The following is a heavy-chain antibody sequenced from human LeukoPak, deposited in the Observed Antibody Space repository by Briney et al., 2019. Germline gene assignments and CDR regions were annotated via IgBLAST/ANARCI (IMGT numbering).Heavy chain of an antibody. Sequence: PGGSLRLSCAASGFTFSDYYMNWIRQAPGKGLEWVSYINSSGNTIYYADSVKGRFTISRDNAKNSLYLQMNSLRAEDTAVYYCARDPDILTGYLTRRFHYWGQGTLVTVSS. CDR2: INSSGNTI. CDR1: GFTFSDYY. CDR3: ARDPDILTGYLTRRFHY. V-gene: IGHV3-11*01. D-gene: IGHD3-9*01. J-gene: IGHJ4*02.